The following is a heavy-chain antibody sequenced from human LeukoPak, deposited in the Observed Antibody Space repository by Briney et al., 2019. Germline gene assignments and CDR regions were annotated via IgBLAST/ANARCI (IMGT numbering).Heavy chain of an antibody. V-gene: IGHV4-59*01. CDR1: GGSISSYY. J-gene: IGHJ6*03. D-gene: IGHD6-6*01. CDR2: IYYSGIT. Sequence: PSETLSLTCTVSGGSISSYYWSWIRQPPGKGLEWIGYIYYSGITNYNPSLKSRVTISVDTPKNQFSLNLSSVTAADTAVYYCARDKSSSSWGYYMDVWGKGTTVTVSS. CDR3: ARDKSSSSWGYYMDV.